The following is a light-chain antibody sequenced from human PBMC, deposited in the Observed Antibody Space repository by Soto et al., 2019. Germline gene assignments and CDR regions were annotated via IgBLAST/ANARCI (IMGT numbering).Light chain of an antibody. J-gene: IGKJ1*01. Sequence: DMQMTQSPSSLSASVGDRVTITCRAGQSIGSYLNWYQQKPGTAPKLLIYAASSLQGGVPSRFGGSGSGTDFTLTIRSLQPEDFATYYCQPGGTTPPWTFGQGTKVEFK. CDR2: AAS. V-gene: IGKV1-39*01. CDR3: QPGGTTPPWT. CDR1: QSIGSY.